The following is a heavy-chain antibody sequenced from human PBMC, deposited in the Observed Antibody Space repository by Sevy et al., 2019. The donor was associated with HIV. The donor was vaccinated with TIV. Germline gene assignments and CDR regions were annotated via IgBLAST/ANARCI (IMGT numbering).Heavy chain of an antibody. Sequence: GGSLRLSCAASGFTFSTYAMYWVRQAPGKGLEYVSAISGGGGNTYYGTSVKGRLTVARDNAKNTLYLQTGSLRAGDMALYFCARKYHDTSGYPRYSMDVWGQGTTVTVSS. D-gene: IGHD3-22*01. CDR1: GFTFSTYA. V-gene: IGHV3-64*01. J-gene: IGHJ6*02. CDR3: ARKYHDTSGYPRYSMDV. CDR2: ISGGGGNT.